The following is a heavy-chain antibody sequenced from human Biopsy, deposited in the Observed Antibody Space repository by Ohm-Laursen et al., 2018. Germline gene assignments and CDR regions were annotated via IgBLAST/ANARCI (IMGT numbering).Heavy chain of an antibody. Sequence: GESLKISCKGSGYSFPTYWIGWVRQMPGKGLEWMGIIYSSDSNTIYSPSFQGQVTISADKSISTAYLQLTSLKASDTAMYYCARNSGNYKYDAFDIWGLGTMVTVSS. D-gene: IGHD1-7*01. CDR2: IYSSDSNT. J-gene: IGHJ3*02. V-gene: IGHV5-51*03. CDR1: GYSFPTYW. CDR3: ARNSGNYKYDAFDI.